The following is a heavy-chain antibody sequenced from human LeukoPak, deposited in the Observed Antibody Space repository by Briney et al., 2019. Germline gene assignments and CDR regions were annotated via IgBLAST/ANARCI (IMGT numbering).Heavy chain of an antibody. J-gene: IGHJ4*02. CDR2: INAGNGNT. D-gene: IGHD5-24*01. V-gene: IGHV1-3*01. Sequence: GASVKVSCKASGYTFTSYAMHWVRQAPGQRLEWMGWINAGNGNTKYSQKFQGRVTITRDTSASTAYMELSSLRSEDTAVYYCARDMRWLKSPFLDYGGKGTLVTVS. CDR1: GYTFTSYA. CDR3: ARDMRWLKSPFLDY.